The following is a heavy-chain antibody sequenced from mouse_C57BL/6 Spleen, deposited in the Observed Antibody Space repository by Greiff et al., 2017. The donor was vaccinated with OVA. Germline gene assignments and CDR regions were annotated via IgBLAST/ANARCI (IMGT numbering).Heavy chain of an antibody. CDR3: AREGAYYSTPSDY. Sequence: VQLQQSGPELVKPGASVKISCKASGYAFSSSWMNWVKQRPGKGLEWIGRIYPGDGDTNYNGKFKGKATLTDDKASSTAYMQLSSLTSEDSAVYFCAREGAYYSTPSDYWGQGTTLTVSS. CDR2: IYPGDGDT. V-gene: IGHV1-82*01. D-gene: IGHD2-5*01. CDR1: GYAFSSSW. J-gene: IGHJ2*01.